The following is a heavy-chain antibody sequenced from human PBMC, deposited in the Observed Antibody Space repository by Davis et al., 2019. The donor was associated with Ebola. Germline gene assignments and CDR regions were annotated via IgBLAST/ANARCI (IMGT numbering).Heavy chain of an antibody. J-gene: IGHJ5*02. CDR3: ARGGADYSTLRNWLDP. Sequence: ASVTVSCKASGYSLTAYDINWVRQVTGQGPEWMGWMNPHTDNADYAQKFQGRVTSTPDESTTTVNMELSSLRFEDTAVYYCARGGADYSTLRNWLDPWGQGTLVTVYS. D-gene: IGHD4-11*01. CDR2: MNPHTDNA. CDR1: GYSLTAYD. V-gene: IGHV1-8*03.